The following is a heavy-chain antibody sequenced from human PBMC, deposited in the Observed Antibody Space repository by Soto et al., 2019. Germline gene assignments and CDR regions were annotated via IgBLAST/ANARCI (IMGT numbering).Heavy chain of an antibody. CDR1: GGTFSSYT. V-gene: IGHV1-69*02. D-gene: IGHD2-15*01. J-gene: IGHJ4*02. CDR3: ASFARVVVAATGVAY. Sequence: QVQLVQSGAEVKKPGSSVKVSCKASGGTFSSYTISWVRQAPGQGLEWMGRIIPILGIANYAQKFQGRVTITADKSTSTAYLERSSLRSEDTAVYYCASFARVVVAATGVAYWGQGTLVTVSS. CDR2: IIPILGIA.